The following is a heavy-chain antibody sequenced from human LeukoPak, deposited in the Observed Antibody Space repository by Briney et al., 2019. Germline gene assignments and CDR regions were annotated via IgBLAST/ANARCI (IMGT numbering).Heavy chain of an antibody. V-gene: IGHV3-7*03. J-gene: IGHJ4*02. CDR3: AKGQLGITPYYFDY. Sequence: GGSLRLSCAASGFTLSKHWMTWVRQAPGKGLECVAIIKQDGSEKYYVNSVKGRFTISRDNSKNTLYLQMNSLRAEDTAVYYCAKGQLGITPYYFDYWGQGTLVTVSS. CDR1: GFTLSKHW. D-gene: IGHD7-27*01. CDR2: IKQDGSEK.